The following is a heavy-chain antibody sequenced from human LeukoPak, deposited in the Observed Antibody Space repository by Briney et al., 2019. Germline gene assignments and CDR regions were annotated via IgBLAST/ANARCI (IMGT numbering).Heavy chain of an antibody. V-gene: IGHV3-21*01. Sequence: GGSLRLSCAASGFTFSSYSMNWVRQAPGKGLEWVSSISSSSSYIYYADSVKGRFTISRDNAKNSLYLQMNSLRAEDTAVYYCARDGTTVTPIKMGPGYFDLWGRGTLVTVSS. J-gene: IGHJ2*01. D-gene: IGHD4-17*01. CDR2: ISSSSSYI. CDR3: ARDGTTVTPIKMGPGYFDL. CDR1: GFTFSSYS.